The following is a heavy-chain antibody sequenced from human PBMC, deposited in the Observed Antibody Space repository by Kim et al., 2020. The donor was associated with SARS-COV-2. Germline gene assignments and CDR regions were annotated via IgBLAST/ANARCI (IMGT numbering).Heavy chain of an antibody. CDR3: ARDQIVVVPAASVIDYYYYYGMDV. J-gene: IGHJ6*02. V-gene: IGHV1-46*01. Sequence: ASVKVSCKASGYTFTSYYMHWVRQAPGQGLEWMGIINPSGGSTSYAQKFQGRVTMTRDTSTSTVYMELSSLRSEDTAVYYCARDQIVVVPAASVIDYYYYYGMDVWGQGTTVTVSS. CDR1: GYTFTSYY. D-gene: IGHD2-2*01. CDR2: INPSGGST.